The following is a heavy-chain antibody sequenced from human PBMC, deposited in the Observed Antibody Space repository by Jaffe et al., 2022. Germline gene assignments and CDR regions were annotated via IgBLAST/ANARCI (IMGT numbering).Heavy chain of an antibody. J-gene: IGHJ3*02. CDR1: GFTFSSYG. V-gene: IGHV3-30*02. CDR2: IRYDGSNK. D-gene: IGHD3-9*01. Sequence: QVQLVESGGGVVQPGGSLRLSCAASGFTFSSYGMHWVRQAPGKGLEWVAFIRYDGSNKYYADSVKGRFTISRDNSKNTLYLQMNSLRAEDTAVYYCAKTGGYKLRYFDWLEPDDAFDIWGQGTMVTVSS. CDR3: AKTGGYKLRYFDWLEPDDAFDI.